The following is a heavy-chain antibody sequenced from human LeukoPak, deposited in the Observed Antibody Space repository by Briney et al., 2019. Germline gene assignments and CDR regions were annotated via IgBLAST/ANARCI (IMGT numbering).Heavy chain of an antibody. Sequence: ASVKVSCKASGGTFSSYAISWVRQAPGQGLEWMGGIIPIFGTANYAQKFQGRVTITTDESTSTAYMELSSLRSEDTAVYVCASGVVVTAIPRKNGGYYYMDVWGKGTTVTVSS. J-gene: IGHJ6*03. D-gene: IGHD2-21*02. CDR2: IIPIFGTA. CDR1: GGTFSSYA. V-gene: IGHV1-69*05. CDR3: ASGVVVTAIPRKNGGYYYMDV.